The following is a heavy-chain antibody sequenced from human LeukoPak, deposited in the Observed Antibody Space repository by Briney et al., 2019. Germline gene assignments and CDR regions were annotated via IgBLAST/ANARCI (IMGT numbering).Heavy chain of an antibody. Sequence: SETLSLTCTVSGGSISSYYWSWIRQPPGKGLEWIGYIYYSGSTNYNPSLKSRVTISVDTSKNQFSLKLSSVTAADTAVYYCARSPPLYSSSWYFDYWGRGTLVTVSS. CDR3: ARSPPLYSSSWYFDY. V-gene: IGHV4-59*08. J-gene: IGHJ4*02. D-gene: IGHD6-13*01. CDR2: IYYSGST. CDR1: GGSISSYY.